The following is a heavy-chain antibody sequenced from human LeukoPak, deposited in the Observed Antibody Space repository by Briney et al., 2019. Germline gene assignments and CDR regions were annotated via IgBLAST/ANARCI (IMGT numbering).Heavy chain of an antibody. CDR1: EFIFSDYW. CDR3: ARDNGGWFDT. V-gene: IGHV3-7*03. D-gene: IGHD3-10*01. Sequence: PGGSLRLSCVASEFIFSDYWMSWVRQAPGKGLEWVANIKQGGREEKYVSSVKGRFAISRDDAESTLYLQMDSLSGGDTAVYYCARDNGGWFDTWGRGTLVTVSS. CDR2: IKQGGREE. J-gene: IGHJ5*02.